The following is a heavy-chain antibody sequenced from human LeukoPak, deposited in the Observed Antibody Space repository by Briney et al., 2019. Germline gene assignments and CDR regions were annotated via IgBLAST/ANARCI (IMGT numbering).Heavy chain of an antibody. D-gene: IGHD3-22*01. Sequence: ASVKVSCKTSGYTFSRHGITWVRQAPGQGPEGMGWVSGYNGDTNYAKSVRGRVTMTTDTSTNTAYMELRSLRSDDTAVYYCAKDIHPGLDSGASCCFDYWGQGTPVTVSS. CDR1: GYTFSRHG. V-gene: IGHV1-18*01. CDR2: VSGYNGDT. CDR3: AKDIHPGLDSGASCCFDY. J-gene: IGHJ4*02.